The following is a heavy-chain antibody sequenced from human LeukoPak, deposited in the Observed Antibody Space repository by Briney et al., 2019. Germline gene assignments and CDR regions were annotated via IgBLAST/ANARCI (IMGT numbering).Heavy chain of an antibody. CDR1: GFTFSSYG. CDR2: ISCDGSNK. V-gene: IGHV3-30*18. J-gene: IGHJ4*02. Sequence: PGGSLRLSCAASGFTFSSYGMHWVRQAPGKGLEWVAVISCDGSNKYYADSVKGRFTISRDNSKNTLYLQMNSLRAEDTAVYYCAKDLAAYDTAMVTVYFDYWGQGTLVTVSS. CDR3: AKDLAAYDTAMVTVYFDY. D-gene: IGHD5-18*01.